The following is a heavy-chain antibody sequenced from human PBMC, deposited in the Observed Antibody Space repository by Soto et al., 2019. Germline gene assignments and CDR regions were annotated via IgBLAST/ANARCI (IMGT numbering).Heavy chain of an antibody. CDR3: ARHKINADALLDY. CDR2: IDPSDSYT. J-gene: IGHJ4*02. D-gene: IGHD2-8*01. Sequence: EVQLVQSGGEVKKPGESLMISCKGSGYSFPTYWISWVRQMPGKGLEWMGRIDPSDSYTSYRPSFQGHVTISVDKSISTAYLQLSSLQASDTAMYYCARHKINADALLDYWGQGTLVTVSS. V-gene: IGHV5-10-1*03. CDR1: GYSFPTYW.